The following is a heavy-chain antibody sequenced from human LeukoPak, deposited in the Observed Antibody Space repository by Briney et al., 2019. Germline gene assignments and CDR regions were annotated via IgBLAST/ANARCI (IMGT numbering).Heavy chain of an antibody. Sequence: SETLSLTCTVSGGSISSSSYYWGWIRQPPGKGLEWIGSIYYSGSTYYNPSLKSRVTISVDTSKNQFSLKLSSVTAADMAVYYCARVLVLYDSSGYYFGPWGQGTLVTVSS. J-gene: IGHJ5*02. CDR2: IYYSGST. V-gene: IGHV4-39*07. D-gene: IGHD3-22*01. CDR3: ARVLVLYDSSGYYFGP. CDR1: GGSISSSSYY.